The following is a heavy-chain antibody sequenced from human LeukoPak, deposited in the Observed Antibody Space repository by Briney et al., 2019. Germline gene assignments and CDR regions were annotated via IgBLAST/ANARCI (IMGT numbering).Heavy chain of an antibody. Sequence: GGSLRLSCAASGFTFDDYAMHWVRQAPGKGLEWVSLVSGDGGSTYYADSVKGRFTISRDNSKNSLYLQMNSLRTEDTALYYCAKEIIAVAGTRSGYYYYGMDVWGQGTTVTVSS. CDR3: AKEIIAVAGTRSGYYYYGMDV. CDR1: GFTFDDYA. D-gene: IGHD6-19*01. J-gene: IGHJ6*02. CDR2: VSGDGGST. V-gene: IGHV3-43*02.